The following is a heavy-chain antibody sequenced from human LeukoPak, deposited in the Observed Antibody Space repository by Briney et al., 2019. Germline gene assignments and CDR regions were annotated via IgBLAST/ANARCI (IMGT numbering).Heavy chain of an antibody. J-gene: IGHJ1*01. V-gene: IGHV3-74*01. D-gene: IGHD6-19*01. CDR2: INSDGSST. Sequence: PGGSLRLSCAASGFTFSSYWMHWVRQAPGKGLVWVSRINSDGSSTSYADSVKGRFTISRDNAKNTLYLQMNSLRAEDTAVYYCARVGSSGWRFQHWGQGTLVTVSS. CDR1: GFTFSSYW. CDR3: ARVGSSGWRFQH.